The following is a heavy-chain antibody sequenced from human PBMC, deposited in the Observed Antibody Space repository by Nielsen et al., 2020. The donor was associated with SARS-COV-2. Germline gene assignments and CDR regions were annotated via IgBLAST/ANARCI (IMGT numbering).Heavy chain of an antibody. J-gene: IGHJ4*02. V-gene: IGHV3-7*01. CDR1: GFTFSSYW. Sequence: GGSLRLSCAASGFTFSSYWVSWVRQGPGKGLEWVANIKQDGSEKYYVDSVKGRFTISRDNAKNSLYLQMNSLRAEDTAVYYCARSVLGGFDYWGQGTLVPSPQ. CDR2: IKQDGSEK. CDR3: ARSVLGGFDY. D-gene: IGHD3-16*01.